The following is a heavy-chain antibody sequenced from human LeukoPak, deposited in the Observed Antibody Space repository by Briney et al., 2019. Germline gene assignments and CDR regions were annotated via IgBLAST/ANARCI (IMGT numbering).Heavy chain of an antibody. Sequence: SETLSLTCTVSGGSITSYDWSWIRQPPGTGLEWIGYIHHSGSTNYNPSLKSRVTISRDTSKKQFSLKLTSVTAADTAVYYCARVSLGALSSTSSNWFDPWGQGTLVTVSS. J-gene: IGHJ5*02. V-gene: IGHV4-59*08. CDR1: GGSITSYD. CDR3: ARVSLGALSSTSSNWFDP. CDR2: IHHSGST. D-gene: IGHD2-2*01.